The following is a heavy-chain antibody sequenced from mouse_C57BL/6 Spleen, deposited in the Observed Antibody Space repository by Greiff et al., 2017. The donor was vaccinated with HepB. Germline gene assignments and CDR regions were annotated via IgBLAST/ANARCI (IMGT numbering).Heavy chain of an antibody. CDR3: ARGATGEWFAY. CDR1: GYTFTSYW. CDR2: INPRNGGT. V-gene: IGHV1-53*01. Sequence: QVQLQQSGTELVKPGASVKLSCKASGYTFTSYWMHWVKQRPGQGLEWIGNINPRNGGTNYNEKFKSKATLTADKSSSTAYMQLSSLTSEDSAVYCWARGATGEWFAYWGKGTLVTVSA. J-gene: IGHJ3*01. D-gene: IGHD3-1*01.